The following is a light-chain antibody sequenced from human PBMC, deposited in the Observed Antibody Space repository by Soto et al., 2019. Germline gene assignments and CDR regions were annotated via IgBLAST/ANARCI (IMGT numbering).Light chain of an antibody. V-gene: IGKV3D-15*01. CDR3: QHYYNWPLT. J-gene: IGKJ4*01. CDR2: AAS. CDR1: QSFSSN. Sequence: EFVLTQSASALSLSPGERATLSCRASQSFSSNVAWYQQKPGQAPRLLIFAASARATGIPARCSGSGSGTEFTLTSLSPQSEDFAVCHCQHYYNWPLTFGGGTQVAIK.